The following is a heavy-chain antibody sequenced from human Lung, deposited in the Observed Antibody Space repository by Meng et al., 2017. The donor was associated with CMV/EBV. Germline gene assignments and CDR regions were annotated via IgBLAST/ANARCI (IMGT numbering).Heavy chain of an antibody. CDR1: GFYFSDYA. CDR3: ARSYNGKYYPPYYYYYYGMDV. Sequence: GESLKISCTASGFYFSDYAMHWVRQAPGKGPEWVTFTHYDESEKYYADSVKGRFTISRDNSKKTLYLQMNSLRPEDTAVYYCARSYNGKYYPPYYYYYYGMDVWGRGTTVTVSS. CDR2: THYDESEK. V-gene: IGHV3-30*02. D-gene: IGHD1-26*01. J-gene: IGHJ6*02.